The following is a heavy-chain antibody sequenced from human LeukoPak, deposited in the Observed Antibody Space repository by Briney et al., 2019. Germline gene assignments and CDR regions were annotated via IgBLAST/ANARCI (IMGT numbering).Heavy chain of an antibody. CDR3: ARPRDGYNLVAFDI. D-gene: IGHD5-24*01. J-gene: IGHJ3*02. Sequence: GGSLRLSCAASGFTFSTYSINWVRQAPGKGLEWVSGITSSSTIYYADSVKGRFTISRDNAKNSLYLQMNSLRAEDTAVYYCARPRDGYNLVAFDIWGQGTMTSVSS. CDR1: GFTFSTYS. CDR2: ITSSSTI. V-gene: IGHV3-69-1*01.